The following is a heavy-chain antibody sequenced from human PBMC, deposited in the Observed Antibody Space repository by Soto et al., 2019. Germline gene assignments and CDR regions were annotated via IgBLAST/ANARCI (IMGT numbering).Heavy chain of an antibody. CDR2: ISTSSSTI. V-gene: IGHV3-48*02. J-gene: IGHJ4*02. CDR1: GFTFSSYS. D-gene: IGHD3-22*01. CDR3: AKTPYDSTSY. Sequence: VGSLRLSCAASGFTFSSYSMNWVRQATGKGLEWVSYISTSSSTIYYADSVKGRFTISRDNAKNSLYLQMNSLRDEDTAVYYCAKTPYDSTSYWGQGTLVTVSS.